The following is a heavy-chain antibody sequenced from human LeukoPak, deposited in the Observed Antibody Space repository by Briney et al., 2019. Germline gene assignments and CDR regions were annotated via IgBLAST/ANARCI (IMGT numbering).Heavy chain of an antibody. V-gene: IGHV3-30*02. CDR2: IRYDGGNK. CDR3: AKDTAPVLRGVIEY. D-gene: IGHD3-10*01. Sequence: GGSLRLSCAASGFTFSSYGMHWVRQAPGKGLEWVAFIRYDGGNKYYAHSVKGRFTISRDNSKNTLYLQMNSLRAEDTAVYYCAKDTAPVLRGVIEYWGQGTLVTVSS. J-gene: IGHJ4*02. CDR1: GFTFSSYG.